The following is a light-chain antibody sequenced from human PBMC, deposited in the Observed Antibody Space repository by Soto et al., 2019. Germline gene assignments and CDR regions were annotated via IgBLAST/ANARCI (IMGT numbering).Light chain of an antibody. CDR2: HAS. V-gene: IGKV3-20*01. CDR1: QSISSSY. CDR3: QQYGDSLLT. J-gene: IGKJ4*01. Sequence: ENVLTQSPGTLSLSQGERTTLSCRASQSISSSYLAWYQQKPGQTPRLLLYHASNRAPGIPDRFSGSGSGSDFTLTISRLEPEDFAVYYCQQYGDSLLTFGGGTKVEIK.